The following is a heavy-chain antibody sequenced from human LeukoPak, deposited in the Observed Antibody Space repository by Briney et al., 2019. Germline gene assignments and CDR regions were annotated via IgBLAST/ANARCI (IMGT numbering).Heavy chain of an antibody. J-gene: IGHJ6*02. CDR2: ISGYNGNT. Sequence: GASVKVSCKTFGYTFSGYGISWVRQAPRQGLEWMGWISGYNGNTNYAQNLQGRVTMTTDTSTSTAYMELRSLRSDDTAVYYCARAYVVVPAAIFYGMDVWGQGTTVTVSS. V-gene: IGHV1-18*01. D-gene: IGHD2-2*02. CDR3: ARAYVVVPAAIFYGMDV. CDR1: GYTFSGYG.